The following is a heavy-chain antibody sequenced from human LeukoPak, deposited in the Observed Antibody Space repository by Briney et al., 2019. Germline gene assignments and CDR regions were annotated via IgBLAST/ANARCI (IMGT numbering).Heavy chain of an antibody. V-gene: IGHV4-34*01. CDR3: ARGANSSGCGY. D-gene: IGHD6-19*01. CDR1: GGSFSGYY. J-gene: IGHJ4*02. CDR2: INHSGST. Sequence: SETLSLTCAFYGGSFSGYYWSWIREPPGKGLEWIGEINHSGSTNYNPSLKSRVTISVDTSKNQFSLKLSSVTAADTAVYYCARGANSSGCGYWGQGTLVTVSS.